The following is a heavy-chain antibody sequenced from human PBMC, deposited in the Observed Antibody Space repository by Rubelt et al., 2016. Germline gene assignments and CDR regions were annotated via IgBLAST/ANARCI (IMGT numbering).Heavy chain of an antibody. CDR1: GGSFSGYY. J-gene: IGHJ5*02. D-gene: IGHD1-20*01. CDR2: INHSEST. CDR3: ARGKYNWNDSGFDP. V-gene: IGHV4-34*01. Sequence: QVQLQQWGAGLLKPSETLSLTCAVYGGSFSGYYWSWIRQPPGKGLEWIGEINHSESTNYNPSLRSRVTISVDTSKNQVYLKLSSVTAADTAVYYCARGKYNWNDSGFDPWGQGTLVTVSS.